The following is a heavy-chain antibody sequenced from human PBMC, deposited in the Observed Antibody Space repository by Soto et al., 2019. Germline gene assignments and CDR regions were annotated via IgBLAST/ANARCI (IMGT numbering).Heavy chain of an antibody. D-gene: IGHD3-22*01. J-gene: IGHJ4*02. V-gene: IGHV4-59*08. Sequence: SETLSLTCTVSGGSITPYYWSWIRQPPGKGLEWIGYIYFAGTTTYHPSLQSRVAISVDTSENQFSLTLTSVTAADTAVYYCARLGGYFQAIDSWGQGTLV. CDR2: IYFAGTT. CDR1: GGSITPYY. CDR3: ARLGGYFQAIDS.